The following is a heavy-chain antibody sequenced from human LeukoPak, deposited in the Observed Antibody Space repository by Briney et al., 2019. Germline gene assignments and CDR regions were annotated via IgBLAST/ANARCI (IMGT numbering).Heavy chain of an antibody. Sequence: EASVKVSCKASGYTFTSYGISWVRQAPGQGLEWMGWISAYNGNTNYAQKLQGRVTMTTDTSTSTAYMELSGLRSDDTAVYYCARDLSSTSNWELDYWGQGTLVTVSS. V-gene: IGHV1-18*01. CDR1: GYTFTSYG. CDR3: ARDLSSTSNWELDY. D-gene: IGHD7-27*01. CDR2: ISAYNGNT. J-gene: IGHJ4*02.